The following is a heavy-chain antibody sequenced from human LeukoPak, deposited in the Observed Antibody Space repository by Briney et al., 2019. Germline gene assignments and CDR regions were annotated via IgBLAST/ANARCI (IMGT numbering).Heavy chain of an antibody. D-gene: IGHD1-20*01. CDR1: GFTFSDYY. Sequence: PGGSLRLSCAASGFTFSDYYMSWIRQAPGKGLEWVSYISSSGSTIYYADSVKGRFTISRDNAKNSLDLQMNSLRAEDTAVYYCAREAYNWNHGVPFDYWGQGTLVTVSS. J-gene: IGHJ4*02. CDR3: AREAYNWNHGVPFDY. CDR2: ISSSGSTI. V-gene: IGHV3-11*01.